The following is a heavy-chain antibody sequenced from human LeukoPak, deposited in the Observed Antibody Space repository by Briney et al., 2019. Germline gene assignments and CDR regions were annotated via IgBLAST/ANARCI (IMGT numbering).Heavy chain of an antibody. CDR3: AVDRWYTMNT. CDR1: GVPFSASW. Sequence: PGGSLRLSCAASGVPFSASWMHWVRHAPGKGLAWVSHISSDGSVIAYADSVKGRFTISRDNAKNTLHLQMNSLRVDDTAVYYCAVDRWYTMNTWGQGTTVTVSS. CDR2: ISSDGSVI. D-gene: IGHD6-13*01. J-gene: IGHJ6*02. V-gene: IGHV3-74*01.